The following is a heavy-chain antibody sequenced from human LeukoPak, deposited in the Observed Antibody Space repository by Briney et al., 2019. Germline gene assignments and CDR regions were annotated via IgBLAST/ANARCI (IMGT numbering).Heavy chain of an antibody. CDR1: GFTFSDYY. V-gene: IGHV3-11*04. J-gene: IGHJ5*02. CDR2: ISSSGSTI. Sequence: GGSLRLSCAASGFTFSDYYMSWIRQAPGKGLEWVSYISSSGSTIYYADSVKGRFTISRDNSKNTLYLQMNSLRAEDTAVYYCARDFVGGTYHWFDPWGQGTLVTVSS. D-gene: IGHD4-23*01. CDR3: ARDFVGGTYHWFDP.